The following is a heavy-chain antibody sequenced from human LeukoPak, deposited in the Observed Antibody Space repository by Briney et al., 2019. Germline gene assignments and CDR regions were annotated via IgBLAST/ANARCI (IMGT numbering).Heavy chain of an antibody. CDR3: ARGPLKWELLCH. Sequence: GGSLRLSCAASGFTVSSNYMSWVRQAPGKGLEWVSVIYGGGSTYYADSVKGRFTISRDNSKNTLYLQMNSLRAEDTAVYYCARGPLKWELLCHWGQGTLVTVSS. CDR2: IYGGGST. CDR1: GFTVSSNY. D-gene: IGHD1-26*01. J-gene: IGHJ4*02. V-gene: IGHV3-66*01.